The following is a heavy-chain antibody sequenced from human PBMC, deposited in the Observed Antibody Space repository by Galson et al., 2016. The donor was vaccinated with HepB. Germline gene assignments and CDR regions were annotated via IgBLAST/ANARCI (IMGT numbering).Heavy chain of an antibody. D-gene: IGHD2-15*01. CDR3: AREGKGGFDI. Sequence: SLRLSCAASGFTFSNYWMSWVRQAPGEGLEWLVNIKPDGTQKDYVDSVKGRFTISRDNAKNSLYLQMNSLRVEDTAVYYCAREGKGGFDIWGQGTMVTVSS. V-gene: IGHV3-7*01. CDR1: GFTFSNYW. CDR2: IKPDGTQK. J-gene: IGHJ3*02.